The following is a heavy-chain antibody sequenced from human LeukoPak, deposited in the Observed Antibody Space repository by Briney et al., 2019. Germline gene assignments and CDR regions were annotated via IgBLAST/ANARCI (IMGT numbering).Heavy chain of an antibody. CDR2: IYYSGST. J-gene: IGHJ4*02. Sequence: SKTLSLTCTVSGGSISSNYWSWILQPPGKGLEWIGYIYYSGSTNYNPSLKSRVTISVDTSKNQFSLKLSSVTAADTAVYYCARGRFCSSTSCYSDYWGQGILVTVSS. V-gene: IGHV4-59*08. CDR1: GGSISSNY. CDR3: ARGRFCSSTSCYSDY. D-gene: IGHD2-2*02.